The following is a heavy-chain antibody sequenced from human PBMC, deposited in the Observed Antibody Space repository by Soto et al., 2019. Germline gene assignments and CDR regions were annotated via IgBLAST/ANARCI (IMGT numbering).Heavy chain of an antibody. D-gene: IGHD2-2*01. CDR2: INPNSGGT. V-gene: IGHV1-2*07. CDR1: GYTFTGYY. Sequence: ASVNVSFKASGYTFTGYYMHWVRQAPGQWLELMGWINPNSGGTNYAHKFQGRVTMTRDTSISTADMELSRLRSDDTAVYYCARPTKKGGVVVPAASLPWFEPWAQGTLVTVSS. J-gene: IGHJ5*02. CDR3: ARPTKKGGVVVPAASLPWFEP.